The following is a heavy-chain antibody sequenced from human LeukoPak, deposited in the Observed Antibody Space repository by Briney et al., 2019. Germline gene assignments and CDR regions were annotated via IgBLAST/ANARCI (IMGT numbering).Heavy chain of an antibody. J-gene: IGHJ4*02. CDR3: ARPGQSSWWICFNY. Sequence: SETLSLTCSVSGGSSSSYYWTWIRQPPGKGLEWIGNIHSSGSTDYSPSLKSRVTMSIDTSKNQFSLRLSSVTAADTAVYYCARPGQSSWWICFNYWGQGTLVTVSA. V-gene: IGHV4-4*09. D-gene: IGHD2-15*01. CDR2: IHSSGST. CDR1: GGSSSSYY.